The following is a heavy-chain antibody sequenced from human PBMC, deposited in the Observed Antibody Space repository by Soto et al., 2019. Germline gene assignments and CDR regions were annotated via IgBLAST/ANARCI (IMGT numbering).Heavy chain of an antibody. V-gene: IGHV3-30*03. CDR1: GFTFSSYG. Sequence: QVQLVESGGGVVQPGRSLRLSCAASGFTFSSYGMHWVRQAPGKGLEWVAVISYDGSNKYYADSVKGRFTISRDNSKNTLYLQMNSRGAEDAAVYYCVADLDYWGQGTLVTVSS. D-gene: IGHD6-25*01. J-gene: IGHJ4*02. CDR2: ISYDGSNK. CDR3: VADLDY.